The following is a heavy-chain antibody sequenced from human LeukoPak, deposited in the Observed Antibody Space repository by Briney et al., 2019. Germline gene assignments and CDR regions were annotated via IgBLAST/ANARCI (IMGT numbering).Heavy chain of an antibody. J-gene: IGHJ4*02. V-gene: IGHV4-59*01. D-gene: IGHD2-2*01. CDR1: GGSISSYY. CDR3: ARGIVVVPAAIHFDY. Sequence: SETLSLTCTVSGGSISSYYWSWIRQPPGKGLEWIGYIYYSGSTNYSPSLKSRVTISVDTSKNQFSLKLSSVTAADTAVYYCARGIVVVPAAIHFDYWGQGTLVTVSS. CDR2: IYYSGST.